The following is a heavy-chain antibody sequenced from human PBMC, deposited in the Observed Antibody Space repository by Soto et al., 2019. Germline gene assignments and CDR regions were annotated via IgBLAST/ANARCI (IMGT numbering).Heavy chain of an antibody. D-gene: IGHD3-22*01. CDR1: GFTFTVYD. J-gene: IGHJ3*01. CDR2: IAPNSGGT. CDR3: AITYYYDSSGPPGLDAFHV. V-gene: IGHV1-2*02. Sequence: ASVKVSCKASGFTFTVYDMHWVRQAPGQGLEWMGWIAPNSGGTNYAQKFQGRVTMTRDTPVSTAFMELSRLRSDDTAVYYCAITYYYDSSGPPGLDAFHVWGHGTVVTV.